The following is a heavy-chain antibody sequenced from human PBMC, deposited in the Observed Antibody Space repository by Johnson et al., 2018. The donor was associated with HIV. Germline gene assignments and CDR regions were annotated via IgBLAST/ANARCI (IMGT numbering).Heavy chain of an antibody. J-gene: IGHJ3*02. CDR3: AKIRTSGTGDAFDI. Sequence: QVQLVESGGGVVQPGGSLRLSCAASGFTFRIYDMQWVRQAPGKGLEWVAIVSYDGSKKYYPDSVKGRFTISRDNSKNTLYLQMDSLRAEDTAVYYCAKIRTSGTGDAFDIWGQGTMVTVSS. D-gene: IGHD1-14*01. CDR1: GFTFRIYD. V-gene: IGHV3-30*18. CDR2: VSYDGSKK.